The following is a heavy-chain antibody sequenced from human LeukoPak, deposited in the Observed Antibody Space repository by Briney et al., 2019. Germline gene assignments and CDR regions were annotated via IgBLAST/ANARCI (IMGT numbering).Heavy chain of an antibody. J-gene: IGHJ4*02. CDR2: ISSSSYI. CDR1: GFTFSSYS. V-gene: IGHV3-21*01. Sequence: GGSLRLSCAASGFTFSSYSMNWVRQAPGKGLEWVSSISSSSYIYYADSVKGRFTISRDNAKNSLYLQMNSLRAEDTAVYYCAREKSSGWYPYYFDYWGQGTLVTVSS. CDR3: AREKSSGWYPYYFDY. D-gene: IGHD6-19*01.